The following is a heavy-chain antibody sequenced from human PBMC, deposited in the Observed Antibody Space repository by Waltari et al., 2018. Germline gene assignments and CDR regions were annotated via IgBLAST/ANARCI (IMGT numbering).Heavy chain of an antibody. D-gene: IGHD2-8*01. CDR1: GGSSSGYY. J-gene: IGHJ5*02. CDR2: INHSGST. Sequence: QVQLQQWGAGLLKPSETLSLTCAVYGGSSSGYYWSWIRQPPGKGLEWIGEINHSGSTNYNPSLKSRVTISVDTSKNQFSLKLSSVTAADTAVYYCASLLMVYAWGQGTLVTVSS. CDR3: ASLLMVYA. V-gene: IGHV4-34*01.